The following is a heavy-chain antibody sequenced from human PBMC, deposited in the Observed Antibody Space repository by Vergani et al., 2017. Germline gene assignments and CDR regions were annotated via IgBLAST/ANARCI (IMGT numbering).Heavy chain of an antibody. J-gene: IGHJ2*01. V-gene: IGHV4-34*01. CDR3: ARGTPEMATSYWYFDL. CDR1: GGSFSGYY. CDR2: INHSGST. D-gene: IGHD5-24*01. Sequence: VQLQQWGAGLLKPSETLSLTCAVYGGSFSGYYWSWIRQPPGKGLEWIGEINHSGSTNYNPSLKSRVTISVDTSKNQFSLKLSSVTAADTAVYYCARGTPEMATSYWYFDLWGRGTLVTVSS.